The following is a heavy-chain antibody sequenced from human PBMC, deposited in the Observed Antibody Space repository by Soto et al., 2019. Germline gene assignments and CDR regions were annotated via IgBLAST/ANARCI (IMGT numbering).Heavy chain of an antibody. J-gene: IGHJ3*02. CDR1: GFTVSSNY. V-gene: IGHV3-66*01. Sequence: GGSLRLSCAASGFTVSSNYMSWVRQAPGKGLEWVSVIYSGGSTYYADSVKGRFTISRDNSKNTLYLQMNSLRAEDTAVYYWARSAYCGGDCYHDAFDIWGQGTMVTVSS. D-gene: IGHD2-21*02. CDR2: IYSGGST. CDR3: ARSAYCGGDCYHDAFDI.